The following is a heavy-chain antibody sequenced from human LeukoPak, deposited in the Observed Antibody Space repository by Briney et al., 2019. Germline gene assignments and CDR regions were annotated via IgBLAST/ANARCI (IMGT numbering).Heavy chain of an antibody. D-gene: IGHD3-3*01. J-gene: IGHJ5*02. CDR3: ARLKSGSDNWFDP. Sequence: SETLSLTCAVYGGSFSGYYWSWIRQPPGKGLEWIGEINHSGSTNYNPSLKSRVTISVDRSKNQFSLKLSSVTAADTAVYYCARLKSGSDNWFDPWGQGTLVTVSS. CDR1: GGSFSGYY. V-gene: IGHV4-34*01. CDR2: INHSGST.